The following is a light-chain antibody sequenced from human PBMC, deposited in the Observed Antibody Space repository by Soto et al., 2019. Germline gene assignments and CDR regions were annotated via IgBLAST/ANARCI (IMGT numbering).Light chain of an antibody. CDR3: SSYTSSSTFYV. CDR1: SSDVGGYNY. V-gene: IGLV2-14*01. Sequence: QSVLTQPRSVSGSPGQSVTISCTGTSSDVGGYNYVSWYQQHPGRAPKVMIYEVSNRPSGVSNRFSGSKSGNTASLTISGLQAEDEADYYCSSYTSSSTFYVFGTGTKVTVL. CDR2: EVS. J-gene: IGLJ1*01.